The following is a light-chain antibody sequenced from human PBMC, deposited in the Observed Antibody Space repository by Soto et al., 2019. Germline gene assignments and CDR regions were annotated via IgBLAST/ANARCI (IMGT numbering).Light chain of an antibody. CDR2: GAS. V-gene: IGKV3-15*01. CDR3: QQYNNWPIT. CDR1: ESVVSN. J-gene: IGKJ5*01. Sequence: EIVLTQSPGTLSLSPGERATLSCRATESVVSNYLAWYQLKPGQAPRLLIYGASTRATGIPARFSGSGSGTEFTLTISSLQSEDFAVYYCQQYNNWPITFGQGTRLEI.